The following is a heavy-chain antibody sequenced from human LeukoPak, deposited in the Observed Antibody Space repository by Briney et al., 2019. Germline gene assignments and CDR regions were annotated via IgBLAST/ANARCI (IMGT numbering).Heavy chain of an antibody. CDR2: FDPEDGET. V-gene: IGHV1-24*01. CDR1: GYTLTELS. D-gene: IGHD6-13*01. Sequence: ASVKLSCKVSGYTLTELSLHWVRQAPGKGLEWMGGFDPEDGETIYAQKFQGRVTMTEDTSTDTAYMELSSLRSEDTAVYYCATDQVAAAGTGPPSPGVYWGQGTLVTVSS. J-gene: IGHJ4*02. CDR3: ATDQVAAAGTGPPSPGVY.